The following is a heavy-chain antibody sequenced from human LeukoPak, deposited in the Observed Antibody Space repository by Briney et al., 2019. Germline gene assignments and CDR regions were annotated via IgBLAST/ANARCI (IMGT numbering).Heavy chain of an antibody. D-gene: IGHD6-13*01. Sequence: GGSLRLSCAASGFTFSSYGMHWVRQAPGKGLEWVAVISYDGSNKYYADSVKGRFTISRDNSKNTLYLQMNSLRAEDTAVYYCAKDSTLWYSSSWNYWGQGTLVTVPS. CDR2: ISYDGSNK. CDR3: AKDSTLWYSSSWNY. CDR1: GFTFSSYG. J-gene: IGHJ4*02. V-gene: IGHV3-30*18.